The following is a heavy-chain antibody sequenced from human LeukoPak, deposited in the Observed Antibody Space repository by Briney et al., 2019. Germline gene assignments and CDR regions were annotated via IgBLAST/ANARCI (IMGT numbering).Heavy chain of an antibody. CDR1: GGTFSSYA. CDR2: IIPILGIA. CDR3: ARETTVVTPYYFDY. J-gene: IGHJ4*02. V-gene: IGHV1-69*04. D-gene: IGHD4-23*01. Sequence: ASVKVSCKASGGTFSSYAISWVRQAPGQGLEWMGRIIPILGIANYAQKFQGRVTITADKSTSTAYMELSSLSSEDTAVYYCARETTVVTPYYFDYWGQGTLVTVSS.